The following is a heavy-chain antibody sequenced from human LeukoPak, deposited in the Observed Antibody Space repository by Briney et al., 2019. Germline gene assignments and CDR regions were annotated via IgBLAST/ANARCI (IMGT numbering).Heavy chain of an antibody. Sequence: GGSLRLSCAASGFDFSTYAINWVRQAPGKGLEWVSSISTMSNYIFYGDSVKGRFTISRDNAKNSLYLQMNSLRAEDTTVYYCARDRLTWIFGVEYYYYMDVWGKGTTVTVSS. J-gene: IGHJ6*03. D-gene: IGHD3-3*01. V-gene: IGHV3-21*01. CDR2: ISTMSNYI. CDR1: GFDFSTYA. CDR3: ARDRLTWIFGVEYYYYMDV.